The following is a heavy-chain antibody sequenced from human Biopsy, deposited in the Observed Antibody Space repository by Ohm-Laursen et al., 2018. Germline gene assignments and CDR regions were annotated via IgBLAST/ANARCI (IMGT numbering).Heavy chain of an antibody. D-gene: IGHD1-14*01. J-gene: IGHJ5*02. Sequence: SHTLSLTCTVSGGSLSSYSWSWIRQPAGKGLEWIGQIYTSGITNYNPSLKSRVTMSVDTSKTKFSLRRSSVTAADTAVYYCARDRDRRGWFDPWGQGTLVTVSS. CDR1: GGSLSSYS. CDR2: IYTSGIT. CDR3: ARDRDRRGWFDP. V-gene: IGHV4-4*07.